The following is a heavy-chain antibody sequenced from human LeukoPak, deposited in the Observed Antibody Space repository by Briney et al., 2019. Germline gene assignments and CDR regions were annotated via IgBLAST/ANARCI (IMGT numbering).Heavy chain of an antibody. D-gene: IGHD3-3*01. V-gene: IGHV1-18*01. CDR1: GYTFTSYG. J-gene: IGHJ6*03. Sequence: ASVKVSCKASGYTFTSYGISWVRQAPGQGLEWMGWISSYNGNTKYAQKLQGRVTMTRDTSTSTAYLELNSLRSDDTAVYYCAGDQCYAKSRGYYTYYYDYLDVWGKGTTVTVSS. CDR3: AGDQCYAKSRGYYTYYYDYLDV. CDR2: ISSYNGNT.